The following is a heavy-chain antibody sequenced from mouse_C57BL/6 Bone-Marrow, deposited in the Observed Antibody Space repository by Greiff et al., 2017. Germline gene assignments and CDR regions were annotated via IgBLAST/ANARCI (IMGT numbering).Heavy chain of an antibody. CDR1: GFNIKDDY. CDR2: IDPENGDT. J-gene: IGHJ4*01. CDR3: TSYYDCAMDY. Sequence: EVMLVQSGAELVRPGASVKLSCTASGFNIKDDYMHWVKQRPEQGLEWIGWIDPENGDTEYATKFQGKATITADTSSNTASLQLSSLTSEDTAVYYCTSYYDCAMDYWGQGTSVTVSS. D-gene: IGHD1-1*02. V-gene: IGHV14-4*01.